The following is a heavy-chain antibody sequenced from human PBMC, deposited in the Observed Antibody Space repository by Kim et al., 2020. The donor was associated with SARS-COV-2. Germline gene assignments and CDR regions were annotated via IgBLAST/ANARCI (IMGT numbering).Heavy chain of an antibody. CDR3: ARHVSQGTDTAMVRALGPHNYYYYGMDV. CDR1: GGSISSSSYY. CDR2: IYYSGST. V-gene: IGHV4-39*01. Sequence: SETLSLTCTVSGGSISSSSYYWGWIRQPPGKGLEWIGSIYYSGSTYYNPSLKSRVTISVDTSKNQFSLKLSSVTAADTAVYYCARHVSQGTDTAMVRALGPHNYYYYGMDVWGQGTTVTVSS. J-gene: IGHJ6*02. D-gene: IGHD5-18*01.